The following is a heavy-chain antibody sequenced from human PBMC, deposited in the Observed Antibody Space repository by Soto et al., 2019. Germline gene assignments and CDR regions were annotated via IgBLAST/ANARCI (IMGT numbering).Heavy chain of an antibody. CDR1: GFIFSDYG. J-gene: IGHJ4*02. Sequence: QVQLVESGGGVVQPGRSLRLSCAASGFIFSDYGMHWVRQAPGKGLEWVAVIWYDGSNKYYADSVKGRFTISRDNSKNTLYLQMNSLRAEDTVVYYCARASSGGGYSLFEYSGQGTLVTVSS. CDR2: IWYDGSNK. V-gene: IGHV3-33*01. D-gene: IGHD2-21*02. CDR3: ARASSGGGYSLFEY.